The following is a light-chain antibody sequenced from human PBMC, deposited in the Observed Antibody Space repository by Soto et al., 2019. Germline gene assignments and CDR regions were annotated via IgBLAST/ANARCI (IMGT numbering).Light chain of an antibody. CDR3: QQFNGFPLN. Sequence: IQLTQSPSSLSASVGDRVTITCRAGQDIGSALAWYQQRPGKAPKLLLYDDSNLEAGAPSRFSGSGSGTEFTLTDTSLRPEDFATYYCQQFNGFPLNFGGGTKVQIK. CDR1: QDIGSA. CDR2: DDS. J-gene: IGKJ4*01. V-gene: IGKV1-13*02.